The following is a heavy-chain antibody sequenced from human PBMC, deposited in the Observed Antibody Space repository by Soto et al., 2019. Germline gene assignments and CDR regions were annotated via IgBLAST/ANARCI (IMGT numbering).Heavy chain of an antibody. D-gene: IGHD2-15*01. CDR3: AHCSGGSCYHAYYFDY. CDR2: ISAYNGNT. J-gene: IGHJ4*02. Sequence: GASVKVSCKASGYTFTSYGISWVRQAPGQGLEWMGWISAYNGNTNYAQKLQGRVTMTTDTSTSTAYMELRSLRSDDTAVYYCAHCSGGSCYHAYYFDYWGQGTLVTVSS. CDR1: GYTFTSYG. V-gene: IGHV1-18*01.